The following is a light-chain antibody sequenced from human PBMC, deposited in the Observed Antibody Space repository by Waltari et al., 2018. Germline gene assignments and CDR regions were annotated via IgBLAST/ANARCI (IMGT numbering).Light chain of an antibody. J-gene: IGKJ2*01. V-gene: IGKV4-1*01. CDR1: QSVLYSSNNRNY. Sequence: DTVVIQSPDSLAVSLGERATINCKSSQSVLYSSNNRNYLAWYQQKPGPPPRLLIYWASTRQSGVPGRFSGSGSGTDFTLVISSLQAEDVGVYYCQQYAFIPHTFGRGTKLEIK. CDR3: QQYAFIPHT. CDR2: WAS.